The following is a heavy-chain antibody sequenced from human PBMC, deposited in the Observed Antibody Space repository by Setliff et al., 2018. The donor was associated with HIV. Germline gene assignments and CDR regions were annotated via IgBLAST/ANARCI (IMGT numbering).Heavy chain of an antibody. J-gene: IGHJ4*02. CDR2: INHSGST. D-gene: IGHD3-22*01. V-gene: IGHV4-61*01. Sequence: SETLSLTCTVSGDSVSSRSYYWNWIRQPPGKGLEWIGEINHSGSTNYNPSLKSRVTISLDTSKNQFSLKLSSVTAADTAVYYCARGMDYYDTSGYYQYYFDYWGQGTLVTVSS. CDR3: ARGMDYYDTSGYYQYYFDY. CDR1: GDSVSSRSYY.